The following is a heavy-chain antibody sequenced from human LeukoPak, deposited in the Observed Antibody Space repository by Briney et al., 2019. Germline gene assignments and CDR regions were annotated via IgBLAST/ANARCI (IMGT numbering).Heavy chain of an antibody. CDR1: GGSISSSSYY. Sequence: PSETLSLTCTVSGGSISSSSYYWGWIRQPPGKGLEWIGSIYYSGSTNYNPSLKSRVTISVDTSKNQFSLKLSSVTAADTAVYYCARFRLPNFIAARSEMVGPSGMDVWGQGTTVTVSS. CDR2: IYYSGST. D-gene: IGHD6-6*01. CDR3: ARFRLPNFIAARSEMVGPSGMDV. J-gene: IGHJ6*02. V-gene: IGHV4-39*07.